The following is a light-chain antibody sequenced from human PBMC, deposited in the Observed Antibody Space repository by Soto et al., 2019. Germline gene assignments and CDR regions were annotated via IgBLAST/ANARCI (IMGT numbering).Light chain of an antibody. CDR1: QSISSY. CDR3: QQRKT. V-gene: IGKV1-39*01. CDR2: AAS. Sequence: DIQMTQSPSSLCASVGDRVTITCRASQSISSYLNWYQQKPGKAPKLLIYAASFLQSGVPSRFTGSGSGTDFTLTISSLQPEDFATYYCQQRKTFGQGTKVEIK. J-gene: IGKJ1*01.